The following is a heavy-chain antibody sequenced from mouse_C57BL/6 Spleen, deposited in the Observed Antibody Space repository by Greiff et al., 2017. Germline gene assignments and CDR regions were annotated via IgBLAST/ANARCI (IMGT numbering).Heavy chain of an antibody. V-gene: IGHV1-61*01. J-gene: IGHJ3*01. CDR2: IYPYDSDT. CDR1: GYTFTNYW. CDR3: RSKDRSRWFAY. D-gene: IGHD2-14*01. Sequence: QVQLQQPGAELVRPGSSVKLSCKASGYTFTNYWMDWVKQTPGQGLEWIGNIYPYDSDTGYNQKFKDKATLTVDKSSSTAYMQLSSLTSEDSAVYYCRSKDRSRWFAYWGQGTLVTVSA.